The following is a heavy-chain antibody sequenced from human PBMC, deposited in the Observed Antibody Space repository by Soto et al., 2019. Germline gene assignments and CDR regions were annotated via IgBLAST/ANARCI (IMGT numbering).Heavy chain of an antibody. CDR1: GFTFSSYG. J-gene: IGHJ4*02. CDR2: ISYDGSNK. D-gene: IGHD3-22*01. V-gene: IGHV3-30*18. CDR3: AKGAPYYYDSSGYPY. Sequence: GGSLRLSCAASGFTFSSYGMHWVRQAPGKGLGWVAVISYDGSNKYYADSVKGRFTISRDNSKNTLYLQMNSLRAEDTAVYYCAKGAPYYYDSSGYPYWGQGTLVTVSS.